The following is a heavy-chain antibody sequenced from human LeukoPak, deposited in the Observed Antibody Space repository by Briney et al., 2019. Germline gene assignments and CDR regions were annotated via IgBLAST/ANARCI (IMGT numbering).Heavy chain of an antibody. V-gene: IGHV3-21*01. CDR2: ISSSSSYI. Sequence: GGSLRLSCAASGFTFSSYIMNWVRQAPGKRLEWVSSISSSSSYIYYADSVKGRFTISRDNAKNSLYLQMNSLRAEDTAVYYCARDHRAAWLAAAGYYYYYGMDVWGQGTTVTVSS. CDR3: ARDHRAAWLAAAGYYYYYGMDV. D-gene: IGHD6-13*01. CDR1: GFTFSSYI. J-gene: IGHJ6*02.